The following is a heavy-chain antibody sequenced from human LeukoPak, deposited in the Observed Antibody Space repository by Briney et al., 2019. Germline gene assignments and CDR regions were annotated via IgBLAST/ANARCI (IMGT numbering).Heavy chain of an antibody. CDR3: AREIFGSGSYPAY. CDR1: GFAFNTYA. Sequence: QPGRSLRLSCAASGFAFNTYAMHWVRQAPGKGLEWVTLIWHDGSHKFYIDSVRGRFTISRDNSRNTVYLQMNGLRAEDTAVYYCAREIFGSGSYPAYWGQGTLVTVSS. J-gene: IGHJ4*02. D-gene: IGHD3-10*01. V-gene: IGHV3-33*01. CDR2: IWHDGSHK.